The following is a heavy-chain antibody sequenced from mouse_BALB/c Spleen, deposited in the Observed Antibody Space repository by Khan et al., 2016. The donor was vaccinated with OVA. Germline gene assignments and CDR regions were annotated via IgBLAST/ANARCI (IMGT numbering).Heavy chain of an antibody. CDR3: TRDGISEVAY. CDR1: GYTFADSG. J-gene: IGHJ3*01. D-gene: IGHD2-3*01. V-gene: IGHV1S137*01. Sequence: QVQLKESGPEPVRPGASVKISCKGSGYTFADSGMHWVRQSHAKSLEWIGVISTYYGNIKYNQKFEGRATMTVDKSSSTAYMELARLTSEDSAVYFWTRDGISEVAYWGQGTLVTVSA. CDR2: ISTYYGNI.